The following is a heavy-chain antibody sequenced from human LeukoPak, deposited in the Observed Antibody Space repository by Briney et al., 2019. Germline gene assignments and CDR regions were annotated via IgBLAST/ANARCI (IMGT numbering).Heavy chain of an antibody. V-gene: IGHV3-43D*03. D-gene: IGHD6-6*01. CDR3: ARSSSSSYYYYMDV. Sequence: GGSLRLSCVASGFTFEDYAMHWVRQAPGKGLEWVSLISWDGDSTYYADSVRGRFTISRDDSKNSLYLQMNSLRAEDTALYYCARSSSSSYYYYMDVWGKGTTVTVSS. CDR1: GFTFEDYA. J-gene: IGHJ6*03. CDR2: ISWDGDST.